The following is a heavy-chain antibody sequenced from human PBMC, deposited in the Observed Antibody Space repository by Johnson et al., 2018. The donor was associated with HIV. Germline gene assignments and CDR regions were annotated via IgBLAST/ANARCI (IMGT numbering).Heavy chain of an antibody. D-gene: IGHD6-13*01. CDR1: GFTFNSYA. CDR3: AKRRGPFSSGWYGDAFDV. Sequence: QMQLVESGGGFAQPGGSLRLSCAASGFTFNSYAMHWVRQAPGKGLEWVAIISYDGSRKFYADSVKGRFTISRDNSKNTLYLEMNSLRSEDTALYYCAKRRGPFSSGWYGDAFDVWGQGTMITVSS. CDR2: ISYDGSRK. V-gene: IGHV3-30*18. J-gene: IGHJ3*01.